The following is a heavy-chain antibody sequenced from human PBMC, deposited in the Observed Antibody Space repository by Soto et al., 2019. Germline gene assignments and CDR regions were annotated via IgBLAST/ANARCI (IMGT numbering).Heavy chain of an antibody. J-gene: IGHJ4*02. CDR2: VYSSGTT. D-gene: IGHD4-17*01. V-gene: IGHV4-30-4*08. CDR3: ARAVYGDLDY. Sequence: SETLSLTCSVTGGSISSGDYYWTWIRQPPGKGLEFIGYVYSSGTTYYGPTLESRLSMSQDTSKNQFSLTLRSVTAADTAVYFCARAVYGDLDYWGQGIQVTVSS. CDR1: GGSISSGDYY.